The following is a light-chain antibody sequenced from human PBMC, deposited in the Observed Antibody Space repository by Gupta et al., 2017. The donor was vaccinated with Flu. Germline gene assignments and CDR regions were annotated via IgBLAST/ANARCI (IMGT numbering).Light chain of an antibody. V-gene: IGKV3-20*01. CDR3: QQYGSSLPIT. CDR2: DAY. J-gene: IGKJ4*01. CDR1: QGLSGKY. Sequence: TLSLSPGERATLSCWAKQGLSGKYLAWYQQKPGQPPRLLIYDAYIRDTDIPDRFSGSGSGAHFTLTISRLEPEDFAVYYCQQYGSSLPITFGGGTKVEIK.